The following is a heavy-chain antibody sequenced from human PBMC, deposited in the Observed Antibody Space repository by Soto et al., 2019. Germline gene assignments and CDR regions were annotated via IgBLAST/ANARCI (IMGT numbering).Heavy chain of an antibody. Sequence: EVQLVESGGGLVQPGGSLRLSCAASGFTFSSYWMHWVRQAPGKGLVWVSRINSEGSSTSYADSVKGRFTISRDNAKNTLYLQMNSLRAADTAVYYSARGVIAPTGSSAGYWGQGILVTVSS. D-gene: IGHD6-13*01. CDR1: GFTFSSYW. CDR2: INSEGSST. J-gene: IGHJ4*02. V-gene: IGHV3-74*01. CDR3: ARGVIAPTGSSAGY.